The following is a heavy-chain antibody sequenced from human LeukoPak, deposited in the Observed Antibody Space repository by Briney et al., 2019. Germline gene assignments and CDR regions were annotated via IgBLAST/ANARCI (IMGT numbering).Heavy chain of an antibody. CDR3: ARQGGYHFPNAFDI. CDR1: GFTFSNYG. CDR2: IRYDGSNK. J-gene: IGHJ3*02. V-gene: IGHV3-30*02. Sequence: PGGSLRLSCAASGFTFSNYGMHWVRQAPGKGLEWVAFIRYDGSNKYYADSVKGRFTISRDNSKNTLYLQMNSLRADDTAVYFCARQGGYHFPNAFDIWGQGTLVTVSS. D-gene: IGHD5-12*01.